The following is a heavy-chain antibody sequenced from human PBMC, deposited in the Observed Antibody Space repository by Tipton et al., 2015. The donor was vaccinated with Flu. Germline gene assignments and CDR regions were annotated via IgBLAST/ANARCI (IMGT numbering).Heavy chain of an antibody. CDR2: IQGDGGER. J-gene: IGHJ4*02. CDR3: VRLDWTTCAY. Sequence: SLRLSCVGSGFTFSRYWMTWVRQAPGKGLEWVASIQGDGGERNYVDSVKGRFTISRDNAKNSASLHMNSLRDEDTAVYYCVRLDWTTCAYWGQGSLVTVSS. CDR1: GFTFSRYW. V-gene: IGHV3-7*01. D-gene: IGHD3/OR15-3a*01.